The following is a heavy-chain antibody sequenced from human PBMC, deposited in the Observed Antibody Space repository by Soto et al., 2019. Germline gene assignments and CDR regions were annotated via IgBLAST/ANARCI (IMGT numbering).Heavy chain of an antibody. Sequence: ASVKVSCKASGYTFTSYGISWVRQAPGQGLEWMGWISAYNGNTNYAQKLQGRVTMTTDTSTSTAYMELRSLRSDDTAVYYCARVRGRYCSSTSCQAPFYWGQGTLVTVSS. CDR3: ARVRGRYCSSTSCQAPFY. CDR1: GYTFTSYG. J-gene: IGHJ4*02. CDR2: ISAYNGNT. V-gene: IGHV1-18*04. D-gene: IGHD2-2*01.